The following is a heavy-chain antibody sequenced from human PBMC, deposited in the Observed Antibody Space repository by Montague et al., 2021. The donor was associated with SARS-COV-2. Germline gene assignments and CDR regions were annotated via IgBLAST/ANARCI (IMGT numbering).Heavy chain of an antibody. CDR2: IYYSGST. Sequence: SETLSLTCTVSGGSISSSSYYWGWIRQPPGKGLEWIGSIYYSGSTYYNPSLKSRVTISVDTSKNQFSLKLSSVTAADTAVYYCARAPYRLLFVPRYYGMDVWGQGTTVTVSS. CDR3: ARAPYRLLFVPRYYGMDV. CDR1: GGSISSSSYY. J-gene: IGHJ6*02. D-gene: IGHD2-2*01. V-gene: IGHV4-39*07.